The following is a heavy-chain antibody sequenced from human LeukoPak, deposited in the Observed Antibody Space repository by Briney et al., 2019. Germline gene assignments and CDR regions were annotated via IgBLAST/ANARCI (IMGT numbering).Heavy chain of an antibody. V-gene: IGHV1-46*01. CDR2: INPSGGST. CDR1: GYTFTSYY. J-gene: IGHJ4*02. Sequence: GASVKVSCKASGYTFTSYYMHWVRQAPGQGLEWMGIINPSGGSTSYAQKFQGRVTMTRDMSTSTVYMELSSLRSEDTAVYYCARDRRSGQLWLGILGNWGQGTLVTVSS. D-gene: IGHD5-18*01. CDR3: ARDRRSGQLWLGILGN.